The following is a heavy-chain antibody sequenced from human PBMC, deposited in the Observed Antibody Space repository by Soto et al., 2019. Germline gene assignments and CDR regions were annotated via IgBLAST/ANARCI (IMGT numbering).Heavy chain of an antibody. CDR2: INHSGST. CDR3: ARVGRYDFWSGYSPDGWFDP. CDR1: GGSFSGDY. V-gene: IGHV4-34*01. J-gene: IGHJ5*02. Sequence: SETLSLTCAVYGGSFSGDYWSWIRQPPGKGLEWIGEINHSGSTNYNPSLKSRVTISVDTSKNQFSLKLSSVTAADTAVYYCARVGRYDFWSGYSPDGWFDPWGQGTLVTVSS. D-gene: IGHD3-3*01.